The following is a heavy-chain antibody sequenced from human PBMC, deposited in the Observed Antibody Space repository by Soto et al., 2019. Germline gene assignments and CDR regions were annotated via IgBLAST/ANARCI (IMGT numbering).Heavy chain of an antibody. CDR3: ARAWAYYDSSGYYPKHYFDY. V-gene: IGHV1-69*13. D-gene: IGHD3-22*01. Sequence: SVKVSCKASGGTFSSYAISWVRQAPGQGLEWMGGIIPIFGTANYAQKFQGRVTITADESTSTAYMELSSLRSEDTAVYYCARAWAYYDSSGYYPKHYFDYWGQGTLVTVSS. CDR2: IIPIFGTA. CDR1: GGTFSSYA. J-gene: IGHJ4*02.